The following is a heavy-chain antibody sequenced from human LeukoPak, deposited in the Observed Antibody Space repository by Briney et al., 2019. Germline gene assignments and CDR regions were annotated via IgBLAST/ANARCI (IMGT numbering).Heavy chain of an antibody. CDR1: GYTFTSYG. J-gene: IGHJ4*02. CDR2: ISAYNGNT. V-gene: IGHV1-18*01. CDR3: ARGDSSSWYGESEGDY. Sequence: DSVKVSCKASGYTFTSYGISWVRQPPGQGLEWMGWISAYNGNTNYAQKLQGRVTMTTDTSTSTAYMELRGLRSDDTAVYYCARGDSSSWYGESEGDYWGQGTLVTVSS. D-gene: IGHD6-13*01.